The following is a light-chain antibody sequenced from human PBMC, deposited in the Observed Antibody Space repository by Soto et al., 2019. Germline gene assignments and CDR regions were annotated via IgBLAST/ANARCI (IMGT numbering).Light chain of an antibody. CDR2: DAS. Sequence: EIVLTQSPVTLSLSPGERATLSCRASQTVSNQLAWYQQKPGQAPRLLIYDASRRVTGIPARFSCSGSGTDFTLTLSSLEPEDFSVYYCQQRAGSSTFGQGTRLEIK. V-gene: IGKV3-11*01. J-gene: IGKJ5*01. CDR1: QTVSNQ. CDR3: QQRAGSST.